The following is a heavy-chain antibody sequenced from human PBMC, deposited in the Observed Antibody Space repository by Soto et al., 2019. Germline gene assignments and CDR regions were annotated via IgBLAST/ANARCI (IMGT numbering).Heavy chain of an antibody. CDR2: TYYRSKWYN. CDR3: ARSLAHYDILTAYYMGYYYYYYMDV. J-gene: IGHJ6*03. V-gene: IGHV6-1*01. CDR1: WYSFSINIAA. D-gene: IGHD3-9*01. Sequence: SQTLSLTCSSSWYSFSINIAAWNWIRQTPSRGLEWLGRTYYRSKWYNDYAVSVKSRITINPDTSKNQFSLQLNSVTPEDTAVYYCARSLAHYDILTAYYMGYYYYYYMDVWGKGTTVTGSS.